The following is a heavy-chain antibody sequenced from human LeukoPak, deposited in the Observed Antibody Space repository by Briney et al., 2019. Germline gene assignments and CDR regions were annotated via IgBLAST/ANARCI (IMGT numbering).Heavy chain of an antibody. CDR1: GDSVSSNSVS. J-gene: IGHJ5*02. CDR2: TQYRSKWNS. D-gene: IGHD1-26*01. V-gene: IGHV6-1*01. CDR3: ARDGKGRLDL. Sequence: SQTLSLTCAISGDSVSSNSVSWNWVRQSPSRGLEWLGRTQYRSKWNSDYAVSVKGQITNNADTSKNQFSLQLDSVTPEDTAVYYGARDGKGRLDLWGQGTLVTVSS.